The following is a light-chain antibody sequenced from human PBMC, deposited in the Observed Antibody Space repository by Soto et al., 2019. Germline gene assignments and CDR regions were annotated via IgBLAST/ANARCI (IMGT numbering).Light chain of an antibody. J-gene: IGKJ4*01. CDR3: QQYDNVPLT. V-gene: IGKV1-33*01. CDR1: QDIINY. CDR2: HAS. Sequence: DIQMTQSPSSLSASVGDRVTITCRESQDIINYLNWYQQKPGKAPKLLIYHASNLETGVPSRFSGSGSGTDFSFTITSLQPEDIATYYCQQYDNVPLTFGGGTKVEIK.